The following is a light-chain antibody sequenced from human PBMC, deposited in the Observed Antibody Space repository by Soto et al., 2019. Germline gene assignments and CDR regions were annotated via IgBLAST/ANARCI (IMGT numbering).Light chain of an antibody. CDR2: DVS. J-gene: IGLJ2*01. V-gene: IGLV2-14*01. Sequence: QSALTQPASVSGSPGQSITIPCTGTSSDVGNYNYVSWYQQHPGKAPKLMIYDVSNRPSGVSNRFSGSKSGNTASLTISGLQAEDEADYYCSSYSTSSTPVVFGGGTKVTVL. CDR3: SSYSTSSTPVV. CDR1: SSDVGNYNY.